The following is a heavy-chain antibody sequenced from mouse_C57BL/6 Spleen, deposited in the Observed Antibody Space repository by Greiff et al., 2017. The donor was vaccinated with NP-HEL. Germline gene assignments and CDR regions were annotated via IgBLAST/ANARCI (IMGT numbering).Heavy chain of an antibody. Sequence: QVQLQQSGAELVKPGASVKLSCKASGYTFTEYTIHWVKQRSGQGLEWIGWFYPGSGSIKYNEKFKDKATLTADKSSSTVYMELSRLTSKDTAVYFCARHEDDYSNYVGYYFDYWGQGTTLTVSS. CDR3: ARHEDDYSNYVGYYFDY. V-gene: IGHV1-62-2*01. CDR1: GYTFTEYT. CDR2: FYPGSGSI. D-gene: IGHD2-5*01. J-gene: IGHJ2*01.